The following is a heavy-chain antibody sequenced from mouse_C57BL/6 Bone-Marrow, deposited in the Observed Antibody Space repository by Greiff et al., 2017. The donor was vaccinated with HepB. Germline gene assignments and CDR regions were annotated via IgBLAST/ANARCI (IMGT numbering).Heavy chain of an antibody. Sequence: EVMLVESGGDLVKPGGSLKLSCVPSGFTFSTSGMSWVRQTPDKRLEWVATINTGGTYTYYPDSVKGRFTIYKDTAKRTLFLQRSSLKSEDTAIYYCARDRFDYYFDYWGQGTTLTVSS. CDR1: GFTFSTSG. CDR2: INTGGTYT. V-gene: IGHV5-6*01. D-gene: IGHD2-14*01. CDR3: ARDRFDYYFDY. J-gene: IGHJ2*01.